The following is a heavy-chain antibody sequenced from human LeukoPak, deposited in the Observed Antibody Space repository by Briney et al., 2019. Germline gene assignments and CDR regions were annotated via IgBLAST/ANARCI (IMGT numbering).Heavy chain of an antibody. Sequence: GGSLRLSCAASGFTFDDYAMHWVRHAPGKGLEWVSGISWNSGSIGYADSVEGRFTISRDNAKNSLYLQMNSLRAGDTALYYCAKGGGSYYYYGMDVWGQGTTVTVSS. CDR3: AKGGGSYYYYGMDV. J-gene: IGHJ6*02. D-gene: IGHD3-10*01. CDR1: GFTFDDYA. V-gene: IGHV3-9*01. CDR2: ISWNSGSI.